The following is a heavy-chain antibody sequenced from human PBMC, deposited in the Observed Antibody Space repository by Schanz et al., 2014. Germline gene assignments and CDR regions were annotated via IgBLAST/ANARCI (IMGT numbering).Heavy chain of an antibody. CDR1: GFTFSSYA. J-gene: IGHJ4*02. CDR3: ARDKGGYYPFDY. V-gene: IGHV3-33*08. D-gene: IGHD3-3*01. CDR2: IRYDGSSK. Sequence: QVQLVESGGGVVQPERSLRLSCAASGFTFSSYAMHWVRQAPGRGLQWVAFIRYDGSSKYYADSVKGRFTISRDNAKNSLFLLMNSLRAEDTAVYYCARDKGGYYPFDYWGQGTLVTVSS.